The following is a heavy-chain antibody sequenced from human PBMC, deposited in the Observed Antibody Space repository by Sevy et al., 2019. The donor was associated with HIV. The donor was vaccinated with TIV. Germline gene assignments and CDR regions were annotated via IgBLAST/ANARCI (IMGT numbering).Heavy chain of an antibody. J-gene: IGHJ4*02. CDR3: AREDIRVAGIGYYFHS. D-gene: IGHD6-19*01. CDR1: GFSISGYG. V-gene: IGHV3-33*01. Sequence: GGSLRLSYAASGFSISGYGMHWARQAPGKGLEWVAVIWYDGTNREYADSVKGRFTISRDNSKNTLYLQMNSLRVEDTAVYYCAREDIRVAGIGYYFHSWGQGTLVTVSS. CDR2: IWYDGTNR.